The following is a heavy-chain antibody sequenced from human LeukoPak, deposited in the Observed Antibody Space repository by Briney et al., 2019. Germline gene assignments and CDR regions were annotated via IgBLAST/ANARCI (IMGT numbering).Heavy chain of an antibody. CDR2: INHSGST. D-gene: IGHD3-22*01. CDR1: GGSFSGYY. CDR3: ARPLYDSSGYYEY. J-gene: IGHJ4*02. V-gene: IGHV4-34*01. Sequence: PSETLSLTCAVYGGSFSGYYWSWIRQPPGKGLEWIGEINHSGSTNYNPSLKSRVTISVDTSKNQFSLKLSSVTAADTAVYYCARPLYDSSGYYEYWGQGTLVTVSS.